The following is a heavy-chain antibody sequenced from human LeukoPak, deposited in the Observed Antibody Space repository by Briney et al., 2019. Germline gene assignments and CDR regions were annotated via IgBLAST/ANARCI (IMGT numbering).Heavy chain of an antibody. V-gene: IGHV3-53*01. CDR1: GFTVSSDY. D-gene: IGHD3-10*01. CDR3: ARTPGGSGNFFDY. Sequence: GGSLRLSCAASGFTVSSDYMSWVRQAPGKGLEWVAIIYSSGSTYYADSMKGRFTISRDDSKNTLYLQMNSLRAEDTAMYYCARTPGGSGNFFDYWGQGTLVTVSS. CDR2: IYSSGST. J-gene: IGHJ4*02.